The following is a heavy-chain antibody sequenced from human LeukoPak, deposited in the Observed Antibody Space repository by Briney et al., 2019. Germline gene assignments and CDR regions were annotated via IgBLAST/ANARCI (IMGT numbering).Heavy chain of an antibody. J-gene: IGHJ6*02. CDR3: ARRVVTRDYYDYYGLDV. D-gene: IGHD3-3*01. Sequence: SQTLSLTCAVSGGSISSGGYSWSWIRQPPGKGLEWIGYIYHSGSTYYNPSLKSRVTISVDRSKNQFSLKLSSVTAADTAMYYCARRVVTRDYYDYYGLDVWGQGTTVTVSS. V-gene: IGHV4-30-2*01. CDR1: GGSISSGGYS. CDR2: IYHSGST.